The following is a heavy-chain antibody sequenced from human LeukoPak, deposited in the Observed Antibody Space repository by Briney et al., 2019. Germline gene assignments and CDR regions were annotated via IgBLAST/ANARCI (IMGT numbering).Heavy chain of an antibody. CDR3: ARVDGGSCFDY. CDR2: IYSGGST. CDR1: GFTVSSNY. J-gene: IGHJ4*02. D-gene: IGHD2-15*01. V-gene: IGHV3-66*01. Sequence: PGGSLRLSCAASGFTVSSNYMSWVRQAPGKGLEWVSVIYSGGSTYYADSVKGRFTISRDNSKNTLYLQMNSLRAEDTAVYYCARVDGGSCFDYWGQGTLVTVSS.